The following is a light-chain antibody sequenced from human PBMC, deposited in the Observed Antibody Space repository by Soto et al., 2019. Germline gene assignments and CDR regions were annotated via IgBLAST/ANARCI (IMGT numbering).Light chain of an antibody. V-gene: IGLV2-14*01. CDR3: SSYTSSTAYV. Sequence: QSALTQPASVSGSPGQSITISCTGTSSDVGGYNYVSWYQLHPGKAPKLILYEVTNRPSGVSDRFPGSKSGNTASLTISGLQAEDEADYYCSSYTSSTAYVFGTGTKVTVL. CDR1: SSDVGGYNY. CDR2: EVT. J-gene: IGLJ1*01.